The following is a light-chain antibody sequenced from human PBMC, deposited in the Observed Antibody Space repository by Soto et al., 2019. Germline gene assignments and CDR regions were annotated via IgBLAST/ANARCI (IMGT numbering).Light chain of an antibody. J-gene: IGKJ3*01. CDR2: DIS. CDR1: QSVSRY. CDR3: QRRTNWPPIFT. V-gene: IGKV3-11*01. Sequence: EIVLTQSPATLSLSPGERATLSCRASQSVSRYLAWYQQRPGQAPRLLIYDISNRATGIPARFSGSGSGTDFTLTISSLESEDFAVYYCQRRTNWPPIFTFGPGTKVDIK.